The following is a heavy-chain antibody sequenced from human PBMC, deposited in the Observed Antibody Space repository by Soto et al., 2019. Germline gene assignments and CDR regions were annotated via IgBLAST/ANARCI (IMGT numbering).Heavy chain of an antibody. CDR1: GGSISSYV. CDR2: IYSSGST. V-gene: IGHV4-4*07. J-gene: IGHJ4*02. Sequence: SETLSLTGTVSGGSISSYVCSCIRQPDGKGPEWIGRIYSSGSTNYNPSLKSRVTMSVDTSKNQFSLKLSSVTAADTAVYYCAREARGRFDSLGQGTRVTVSS. CDR3: AREARGRFDS.